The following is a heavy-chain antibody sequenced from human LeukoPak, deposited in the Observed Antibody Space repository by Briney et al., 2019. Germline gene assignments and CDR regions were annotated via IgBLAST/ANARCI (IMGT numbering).Heavy chain of an antibody. D-gene: IGHD3-9*01. Sequence: ASVKVSCNASGYTFSSYGISWVRQAPGQGLEWMGWISANNGNTNYAQKFQGRVTMTTDTPTSTAYMELRSLRSDDTAVYYCARTGSTSSYYYGMDVWGQGTTVTVSS. CDR3: ARTGSTSSYYYGMDV. CDR2: ISANNGNT. V-gene: IGHV1-18*01. CDR1: GYTFSSYG. J-gene: IGHJ6*02.